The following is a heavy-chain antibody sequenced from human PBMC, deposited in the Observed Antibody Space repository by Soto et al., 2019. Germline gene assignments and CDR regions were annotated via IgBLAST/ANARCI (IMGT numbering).Heavy chain of an antibody. J-gene: IGHJ4*02. CDR3: ARARYDSSGYYFDY. CDR2: IYSDGST. V-gene: IGHV3-53*01. CDR1: GFIVSSNY. Sequence: PGGSLRLSCAASGFIVSSNYMSWVRQAPGKGLEWVSVIYSDGSTHYTDSVKYRFIISRDISKNTLYLQMNSLRAEDTAVYYCARARYDSSGYYFDYWGQGALVTVSS. D-gene: IGHD3-22*01.